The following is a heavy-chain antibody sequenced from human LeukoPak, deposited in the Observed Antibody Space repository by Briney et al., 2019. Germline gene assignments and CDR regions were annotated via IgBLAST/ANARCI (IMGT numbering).Heavy chain of an antibody. V-gene: IGHV3-23*01. CDR3: AKAPPSPHGYHDAFDI. Sequence: ETLSLTCTVSGGSISSGDYYWSWIRQPPGKGLEWVSAISGSGGSTYYADSVKGRFTISRDNSKNTLYLQMNSLRAEDTAVYYCAKAPPSPHGYHDAFDIWGQGTMVTVSS. J-gene: IGHJ3*02. CDR1: GGSISSGDYY. D-gene: IGHD5-18*01. CDR2: ISGSGGST.